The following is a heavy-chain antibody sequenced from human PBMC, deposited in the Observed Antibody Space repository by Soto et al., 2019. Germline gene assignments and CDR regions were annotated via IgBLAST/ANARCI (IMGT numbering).Heavy chain of an antibody. V-gene: IGHV3-11*01. J-gene: IGHJ3*02. CDR2: ISSSGSTI. Sequence: GGSLRLSCAASGFIFSDYYMSWIRQAPGKGLEWVSYISSSGSTIYNADSVKGRFTISRDNAKNSLYLQMSSLRVEDTAVYYCARASHDAFDIWAKGQWSPSPQ. CDR3: ARASHDAFDI. CDR1: GFIFSDYY.